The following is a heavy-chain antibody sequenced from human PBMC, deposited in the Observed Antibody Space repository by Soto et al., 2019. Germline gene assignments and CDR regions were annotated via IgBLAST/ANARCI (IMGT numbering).Heavy chain of an antibody. D-gene: IGHD3-22*01. Sequence: SETLSLTCTASGASMSTYYWNWIRQPPGKGLEWIGYIYSSGSTNYNPSLKSRVAISVDTSKKQFSLNLSSVTAADTAVYYCARPGDSSGYYPFDYWGQGTLVTVSS. J-gene: IGHJ4*02. V-gene: IGHV4-59*08. CDR2: IYSSGST. CDR3: ARPGDSSGYYPFDY. CDR1: GASMSTYY.